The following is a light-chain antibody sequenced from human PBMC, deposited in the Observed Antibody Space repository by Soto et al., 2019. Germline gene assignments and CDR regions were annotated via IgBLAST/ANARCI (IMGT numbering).Light chain of an antibody. CDR1: QSVSSY. CDR2: GAS. J-gene: IGKJ1*01. CDR3: QQYGSSAT. V-gene: IGKV3-20*01. Sequence: IVLTQSLSTLSVSPRERATLSCRASQSVSSYLAWYQQKPGQAPRLLIYGASNRATGIPDRFSGSGSGTDFTLTISRLEPEDFAVYYCQQYGSSATFGQGTKV.